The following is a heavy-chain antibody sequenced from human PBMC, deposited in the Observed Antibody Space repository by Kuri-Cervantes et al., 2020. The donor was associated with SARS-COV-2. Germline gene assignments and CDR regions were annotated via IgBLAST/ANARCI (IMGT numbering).Heavy chain of an antibody. V-gene: IGHV4-30-4*08. CDR3: ARDGGIWHYYMDV. J-gene: IGHJ6*03. CDR1: GDSISSGDYY. D-gene: IGHD1-14*01. Sequence: SETLSLTCTVSGDSISSGDYYWTWICQPPGKGLEWIGYIYYSGSTYYNPSLKSRLTMSIDTSRNQFSLQLRSVTAADTAVYYCARDGGIWHYYMDVWGKGTAVTVSS. CDR2: IYYSGST.